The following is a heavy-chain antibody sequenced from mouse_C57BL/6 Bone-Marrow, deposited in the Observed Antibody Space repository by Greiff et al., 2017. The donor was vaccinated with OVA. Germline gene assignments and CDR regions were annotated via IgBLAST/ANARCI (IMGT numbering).Heavy chain of an antibody. D-gene: IGHD2-1*01. Sequence: VQLQQSGPELVKPGDSVKISCKASGYSFTGYFMNWVMQSHGKSLEWIGRINPYNGDTFHNHKFKGKATLTVDKSSSTAHMELRSLTSEDSAVYYCASNYCFDYWGQGTTLTVSS. V-gene: IGHV1-20*01. CDR1: GYSFTGYF. CDR2: INPYNGDT. J-gene: IGHJ2*01. CDR3: ASNYCFDY.